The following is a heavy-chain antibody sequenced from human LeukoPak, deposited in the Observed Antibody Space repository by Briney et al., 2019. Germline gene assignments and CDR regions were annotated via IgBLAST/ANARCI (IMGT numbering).Heavy chain of an antibody. D-gene: IGHD2-21*01. V-gene: IGHV3-23*01. J-gene: IGHJ4*02. CDR3: AKGGASYGGLFDC. CDR1: GFTFPTYA. CDR2: ISGNGGAT. Sequence: PGGSLRLSCAASGFAFTTSGFTFPTYAMSWVRQAPGKGLQWVAGISGNGGATYYADSVKGRFILSRDNSKNRLYLQMNSLRADDTAVYYCAKGGASYGGLFDCWGQGTLVAVSS.